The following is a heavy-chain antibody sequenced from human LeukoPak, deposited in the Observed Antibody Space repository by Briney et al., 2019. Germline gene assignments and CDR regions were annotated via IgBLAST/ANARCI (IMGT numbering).Heavy chain of an antibody. Sequence: GGSLRLSCAASGFRFSNYWMGWVRQAPGKGPACVANIKTDGSETYYADSVKGRFTISRDNAKNSLFLQMNSLRAEDTAIYYCVSAVRGSPIDYWGQGTLVSVPS. CDR3: VSAVRGSPIDY. D-gene: IGHD3-10*01. CDR1: GFRFSNYW. V-gene: IGHV3-7*01. CDR2: IKTDGSET. J-gene: IGHJ4*02.